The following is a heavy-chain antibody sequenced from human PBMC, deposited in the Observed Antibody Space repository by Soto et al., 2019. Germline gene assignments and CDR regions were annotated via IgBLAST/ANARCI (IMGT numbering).Heavy chain of an antibody. D-gene: IGHD3-16*01. CDR3: VGDWGPYWSDP. CDR2: IYDGGTT. J-gene: IGHJ5*02. Sequence: PSETLSLTCTVSCDSLNAGTNYWNWVRQPPGKDLEWIGYIYDGGTTKYNLSLKSRVTISQDTSKNQFSLEIRSVVPSGTAVYYCVGDWGPYWSDPWGQGILVTVSS. CDR1: CDSLNAGTNY. V-gene: IGHV4-61*01.